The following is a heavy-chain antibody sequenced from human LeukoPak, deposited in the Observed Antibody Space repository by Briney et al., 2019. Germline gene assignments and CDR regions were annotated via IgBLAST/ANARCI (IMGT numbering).Heavy chain of an antibody. V-gene: IGHV1-69*13. CDR3: ARDYHGSGSYFDAFDI. CDR1: GGTFSSYA. D-gene: IGHD3-10*01. Sequence: ASVKLSCKASGGTFSSYAISWVRQPPGQGLEWRGGIIPIFGTANYARKFQGRVTITADESTSTAYMELSSLRSEDTAVYYCARDYHGSGSYFDAFDIWGQGPMVTVSS. CDR2: IIPIFGTA. J-gene: IGHJ3*02.